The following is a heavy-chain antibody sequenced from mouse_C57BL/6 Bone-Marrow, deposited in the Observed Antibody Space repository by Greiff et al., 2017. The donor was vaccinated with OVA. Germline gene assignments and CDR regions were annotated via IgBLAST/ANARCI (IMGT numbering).Heavy chain of an antibody. D-gene: IGHD1-1*01. J-gene: IGHJ4*01. CDR3: ARNYYGSSSYYYAMDY. CDR2: INPNNGGT. CDR1: GYTFTDYN. V-gene: IGHV1-18*01. Sequence: VQLQQSGPELVKPGASVKIPCKASGYTFTDYNMDWVKQSHGKSLEWIGDINPNNGGTIYNQKFKGKATLTVDKSSSTAYMELRSLTSEDTAVYYCARNYYGSSSYYYAMDYWGQGTSVTVSS.